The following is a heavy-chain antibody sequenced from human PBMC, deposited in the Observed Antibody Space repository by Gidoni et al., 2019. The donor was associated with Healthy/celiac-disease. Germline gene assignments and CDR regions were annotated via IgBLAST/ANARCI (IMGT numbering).Heavy chain of an antibody. D-gene: IGHD2-2*01. V-gene: IGHV3-33*01. CDR1: GFTFSSYG. CDR2: IWYDGSNK. J-gene: IGHJ4*02. CDR3: ARDGGYCSSTSCYSSYFDY. Sequence: QGQLVGSGGGVVQPGRSLRLAWEASGFTFSSYGMPWVRQAPGKGLEWVAVIWYDGSNKYYADSVKGRFTISRDNSKNTLYLQMNSLRAEDTAVYYCARDGGYCSSTSCYSSYFDYWGQGTLVTVSS.